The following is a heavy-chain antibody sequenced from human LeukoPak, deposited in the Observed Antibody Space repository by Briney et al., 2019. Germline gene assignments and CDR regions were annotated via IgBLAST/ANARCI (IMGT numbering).Heavy chain of an antibody. V-gene: IGHV4-31*03. CDR1: GFSLSTSGVG. Sequence: SGPTLVNPTQTLTLTCTFSGFSLSTSGVGVGWIRQHPGKGLEWIGYIYYSGSTYYNPSLKSRVTISVDTSKNQFSLKLSSVTAADTAVYYCARERVVAASVDVWGQGTTVTVSS. CDR2: IYYSGST. CDR3: ARERVVAASVDV. J-gene: IGHJ6*02. D-gene: IGHD2-15*01.